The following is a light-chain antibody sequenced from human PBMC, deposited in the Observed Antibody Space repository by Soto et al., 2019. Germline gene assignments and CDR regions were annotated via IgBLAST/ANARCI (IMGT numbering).Light chain of an antibody. CDR2: DVN. CDR1: SSDVGGYNY. CDR3: CSYAGSFHWV. Sequence: QSALTQPRSVSGSPGQSVTISCTGTSSDVGGYNYVSWYQQHPGKAPKLMIYDVNKRPSGVPDRFSGSKSGNTASLTISGLQAEDEADYYCCSYAGSFHWVFGGGTQLTVL. V-gene: IGLV2-11*01. J-gene: IGLJ3*02.